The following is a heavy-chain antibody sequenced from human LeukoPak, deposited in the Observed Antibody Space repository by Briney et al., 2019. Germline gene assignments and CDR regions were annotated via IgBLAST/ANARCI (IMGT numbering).Heavy chain of an antibody. Sequence: AEXXXXACVXSGYSISNGYXGGGVRQPPGEGXVGIGSIFHSGTTYYKSCLKSRFSISVDTTKNHLSLKMDTVTAADTATYFCATIVLGRNYFDYWGQGILVTVSS. V-gene: IGHV4-38-2*01. CDR3: ATIVLGRNYFDY. CDR2: IFHSGTT. J-gene: IGHJ4*02. D-gene: IGHD3-22*01. CDR1: GYSISNGYX.